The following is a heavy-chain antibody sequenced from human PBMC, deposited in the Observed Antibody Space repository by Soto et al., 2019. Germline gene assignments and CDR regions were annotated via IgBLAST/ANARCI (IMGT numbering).Heavy chain of an antibody. J-gene: IGHJ4*02. V-gene: IGHV1-18*04. Sequence: ASVKVSCKASGYTFTSYGISWVRQAPGQGLEWMGWISAYNGNTNYAQKLQGRVTMTTDTSTSTAYVELRSLRSDDTAVYYCATSTVTTKGAFDYWGQGTLVTVSS. CDR3: ATSTVTTKGAFDY. D-gene: IGHD4-4*01. CDR2: ISAYNGNT. CDR1: GYTFTSYG.